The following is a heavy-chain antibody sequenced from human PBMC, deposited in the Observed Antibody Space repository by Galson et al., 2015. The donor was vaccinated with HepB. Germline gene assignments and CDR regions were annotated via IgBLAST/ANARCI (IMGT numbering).Heavy chain of an antibody. J-gene: IGHJ6*03. D-gene: IGHD6-6*01. V-gene: IGHV5-51*03. Sequence: SGAEVKKPGESLKISCKGSGYSFTSYWIGWVRQMPGKGLEWMGIIYPGDSDTRYSPSFQGQVTISADKSISTAYLQWSSLKASDTAMYYCARRSAYSSSSSYYYYYMDVWGKGTTVTVSS. CDR1: GYSFTSYW. CDR2: IYPGDSDT. CDR3: ARRSAYSSSSSYYYYYMDV.